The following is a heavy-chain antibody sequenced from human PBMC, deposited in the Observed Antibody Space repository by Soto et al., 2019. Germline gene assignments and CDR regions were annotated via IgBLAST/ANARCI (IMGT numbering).Heavy chain of an antibody. CDR3: AGGTGWHRLD. D-gene: IGHD6-25*01. Sequence: DVQLVESGGGLVQPGGSLRLSCAVSGFTFSTYYMHWFRQVPGKGLEWVANIRQDGSAKYYVDSGKGRFTISRDNAKNSLYLQMNSLRVDDTAMYCCAGGTGWHRLDWGQGTLVTVSA. CDR1: GFTFSTYY. J-gene: IGHJ4*02. V-gene: IGHV3-7*04. CDR2: IRQDGSAK.